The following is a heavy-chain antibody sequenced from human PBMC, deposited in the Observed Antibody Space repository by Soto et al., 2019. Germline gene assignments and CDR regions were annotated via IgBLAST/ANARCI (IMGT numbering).Heavy chain of an antibody. V-gene: IGHV4-30-2*01. CDR2: MYHSGST. CDR3: ASQKLDVPAFFDN. J-gene: IGHJ4*02. D-gene: IGHD3-3*02. Sequence: LSLTCAVSGGSISSGGYSWSWIRQPPGKGLEWIGYMYHSGSTYYNPSLKSRVTISIDRSKNQFSLNLTSVTAEDTAVYYCASQKLDVPAFFDNWGQGTLVTVSS. CDR1: GGSISSGGYS.